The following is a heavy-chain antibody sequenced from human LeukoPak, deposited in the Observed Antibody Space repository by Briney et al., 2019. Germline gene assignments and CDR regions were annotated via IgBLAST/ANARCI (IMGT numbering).Heavy chain of an antibody. CDR3: AHLDYYDSSGYYSNLHNWFDP. V-gene: IGHV2-5*01. Sequence: SGPTLLHPTQTLTLTCTFSGFSLSTSGVGVGGIRQPPGKALEWLALIYWNDDKRYSPSLKSRPTITKDTSKNQVVLTMTNMDPVDTATYYCAHLDYYDSSGYYSNLHNWFDPWGQGTLATVSS. J-gene: IGHJ5*02. D-gene: IGHD3-22*01. CDR2: IYWNDDK. CDR1: GFSLSTSGVG.